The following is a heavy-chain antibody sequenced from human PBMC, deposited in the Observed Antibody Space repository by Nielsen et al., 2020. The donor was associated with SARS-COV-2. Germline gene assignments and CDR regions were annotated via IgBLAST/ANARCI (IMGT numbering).Heavy chain of an antibody. CDR2: IKSKTDGGTT. CDR3: ARDKFGGRGVIKT. J-gene: IGHJ5*02. V-gene: IGHV3-15*01. D-gene: IGHD3-10*01. Sequence: GESLKISCAASGFTFSNAWMSWVRQAPGKGLEWVGRIKSKTDGGTTDYAAPVKGRFTISRDDSKNTLYLQMNSLKTEDTAVYYCARDKFGGRGVIKTWGQGTLVTVSS. CDR1: GFTFSNAW.